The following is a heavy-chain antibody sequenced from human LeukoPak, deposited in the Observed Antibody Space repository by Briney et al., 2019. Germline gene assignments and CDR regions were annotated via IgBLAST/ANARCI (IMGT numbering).Heavy chain of an antibody. CDR1: GYTFSGHY. CDR2: INPNSGDT. J-gene: IGHJ6*03. D-gene: IGHD3-3*01. CDR3: ARDATSGYYYYYMDV. V-gene: IGHV1-2*02. Sequence: ALVKVSCKASGYTFSGHYIHWVRQAPGQGLEWMGWINPNSGDTDYAQKFQGRVTMTRDTSISTAYMELSRLRSDDTALYYCARDATSGYYYYYMDVWGKGTTVTVSS.